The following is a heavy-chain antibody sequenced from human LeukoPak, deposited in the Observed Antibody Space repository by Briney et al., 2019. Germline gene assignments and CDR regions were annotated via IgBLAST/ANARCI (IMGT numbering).Heavy chain of an antibody. J-gene: IGHJ6*02. D-gene: IGHD6-13*01. V-gene: IGHV3-7*01. CDR2: IKQDGSEK. CDR1: GFTFSSYW. Sequence: GGSLRLSCAASGFTFSSYWMSWVRQAPGKGLEWVANIKQDGSEKYYVDSVKGRFTISRDNAKNSLYLQMNSLRAEDTAVYYCARHDSYSSWYYCYYYGMDVWGQGTTVTVSS. CDR3: ARHDSYSSWYYCYYYGMDV.